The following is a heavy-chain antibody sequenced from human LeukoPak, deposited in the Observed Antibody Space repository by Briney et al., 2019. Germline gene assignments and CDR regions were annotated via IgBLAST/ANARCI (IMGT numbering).Heavy chain of an antibody. CDR1: GYTFGTTS. CDR2: ISPNTGNT. CDR3: TRVRNSDNWWGAFDI. V-gene: IGHV1-18*01. J-gene: IGHJ3*02. D-gene: IGHD1-1*01. Sequence: EASVKVSCKAFGYTFGTTSITWVRQAPGQRLEWMGWISPNTGNTHYAQGVQGRVTMTTDTSRSTAYMELRSLRSDDTAMYHCTRVRNSDNWWGAFDIWGQGTMVTVS.